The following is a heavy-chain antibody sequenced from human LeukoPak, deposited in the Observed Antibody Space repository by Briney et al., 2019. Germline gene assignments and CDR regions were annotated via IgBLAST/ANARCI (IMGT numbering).Heavy chain of an antibody. V-gene: IGHV1-2*02. CDR1: GYTFTGYY. CDR2: INPNSGGT. CDR3: ARDNQRGYSYGYPYWYFDL. J-gene: IGHJ2*01. Sequence: ASVKVSCRASGYTFTGYYMHWVRQAPGQGLEWMGWINPNSGGTNYAQKFQGRVTMTRDTSISTAYVELSRLRSDDTAVYYCARDNQRGYSYGYPYWYFDLWGRGTLVTVSS. D-gene: IGHD5-18*01.